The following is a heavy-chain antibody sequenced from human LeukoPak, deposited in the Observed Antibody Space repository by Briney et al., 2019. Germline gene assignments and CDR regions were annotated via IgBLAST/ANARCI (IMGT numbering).Heavy chain of an antibody. CDR1: GYTFNGHY. CDR2: INPNSGGT. Sequence: KGSCKASGYTFNGHYMHWGRQAPGQRLEWIGWINPNSGGTNYAQKFQGRVTMTRDTSISTAYMELSRLRSDDAAVYYCARAHSVTMVRGVRNDAFDIWGQGTMVTVSS. CDR3: ARAHSVTMVRGVRNDAFDI. V-gene: IGHV1-2*02. D-gene: IGHD3-10*01. J-gene: IGHJ3*02.